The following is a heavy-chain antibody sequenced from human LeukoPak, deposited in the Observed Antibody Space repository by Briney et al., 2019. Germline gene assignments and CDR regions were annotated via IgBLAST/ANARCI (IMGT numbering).Heavy chain of an antibody. V-gene: IGHV1-8*02. D-gene: IGHD5-18*01. CDR3: ARWGNTDPLDY. CDR1: GGTFSSYA. Sequence: ASVKVSCKASGGTFSSYAISWVRQAPGQGLEWMGWMNSNSGNTGYAQKFQGRVTMTRNTSISTAYMELSSLRSEDTAVYYCARWGNTDPLDYWGQGTLVTVSS. CDR2: MNSNSGNT. J-gene: IGHJ4*02.